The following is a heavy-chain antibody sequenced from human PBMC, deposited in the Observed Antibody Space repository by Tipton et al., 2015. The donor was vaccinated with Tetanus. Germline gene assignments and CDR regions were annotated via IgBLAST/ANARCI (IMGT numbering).Heavy chain of an antibody. CDR2: ISFSGST. V-gene: IGHV4-31*03. CDR3: ARDQARGARGWNYFDY. D-gene: IGHD1-26*01. CDR1: GGSINSGGYY. Sequence: LVKPTQTLSLTCTVSGGSINSGGYYWSWIRQHPGKGLEWIGDISFSGSTYYNPSLNSRVSISVDTSKNQFYLKLNSVTAADTAVYYCARDQARGARGWNYFDYWGQGTLVTVSS. J-gene: IGHJ4*02.